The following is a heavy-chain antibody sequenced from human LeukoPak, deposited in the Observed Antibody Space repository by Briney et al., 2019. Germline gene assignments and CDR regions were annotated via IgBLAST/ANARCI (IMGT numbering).Heavy chain of an antibody. CDR2: ISYDGSNK. CDR1: GFTFSSYG. J-gene: IGHJ4*02. Sequence: GGSLRLSCAASGFTFSSYGMHWVRQAPGKGLEWVAVISYDGSNKYYADSVKGRFTISRDNSKNTLYLQMNSLRAEDTAVYYCARTNCSSTSCLIDYWGQGTLVTVSS. V-gene: IGHV3-30*03. D-gene: IGHD2-2*01. CDR3: ARTNCSSTSCLIDY.